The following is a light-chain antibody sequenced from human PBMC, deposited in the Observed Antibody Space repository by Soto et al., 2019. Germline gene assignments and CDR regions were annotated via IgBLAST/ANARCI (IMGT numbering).Light chain of an antibody. V-gene: IGLV7-46*01. J-gene: IGLJ3*02. CDR2: DTS. CDR1: TGAVTSGHY. CDR3: XLSYSGAWV. Sequence: QAVVTQEPSLTVSPGGTVTLTCGSSTGAVTSGHYPYWFQQKPGQAPRTLIYDTSNKHSWTPARFSGSLLGGKAALTLSGXXPXDXXXYYCXLSYSGAWVFGGGTKLTVL.